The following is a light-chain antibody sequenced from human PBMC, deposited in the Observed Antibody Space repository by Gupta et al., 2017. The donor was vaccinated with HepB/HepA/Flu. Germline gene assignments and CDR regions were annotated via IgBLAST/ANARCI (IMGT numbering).Light chain of an antibody. Sequence: QSALTQPVSVSGSPGQSITISCTGTNSDVGSHDVVSWYQQHPGKVPKLMIYEVTKRPSGVSNRFSGSKSGNTASLTISGLQAEDEADYYCCSYAGSSILVFGGGTKLTVL. CDR1: NSDVGSHDV. J-gene: IGLJ3*02. CDR2: EVT. CDR3: CSYAGSSILV. V-gene: IGLV2-23*02.